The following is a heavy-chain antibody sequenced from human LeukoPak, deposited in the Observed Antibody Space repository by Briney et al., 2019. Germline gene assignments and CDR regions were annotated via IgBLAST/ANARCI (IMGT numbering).Heavy chain of an antibody. D-gene: IGHD6-13*01. V-gene: IGHV3-7*01. Sequence: GGSLRLSCAASGFTFSSYWMSWVRQAPGKGLEWVANIKQDGSEKYYVDSVKGRFTISRDNAKNSLYLQMNSLRAEDTAVYYCARAPGVSSSWSGPEYYFDYWGQGTLVTVSS. CDR2: IKQDGSEK. J-gene: IGHJ4*02. CDR1: GFTFSSYW. CDR3: ARAPGVSSSWSGPEYYFDY.